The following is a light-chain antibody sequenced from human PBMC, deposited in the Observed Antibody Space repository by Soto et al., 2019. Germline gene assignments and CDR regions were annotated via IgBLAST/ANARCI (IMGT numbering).Light chain of an antibody. CDR3: SSYTGSSTRYV. CDR1: SSDVGGYNF. V-gene: IGLV2-14*01. Sequence: QSALTQPASVSGSPGQSITISCTGTSSDVGGYNFVSWYQQYPGKAPKLMIYEVSNRPSGVSNRFSGYKSGNTASLTISGLQAEDESDYYCSSYTGSSTRYVFGTGTKVTVL. J-gene: IGLJ1*01. CDR2: EVS.